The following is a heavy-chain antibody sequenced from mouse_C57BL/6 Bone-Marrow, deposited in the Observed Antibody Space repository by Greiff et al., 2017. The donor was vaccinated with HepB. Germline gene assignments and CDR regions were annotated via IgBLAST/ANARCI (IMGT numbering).Heavy chain of an antibody. D-gene: IGHD3-3*01. Sequence: EVKLMESGPVLVKPGASVKMSCKASGYTFTDYYMNWVKQSHGKSLEWIGVINPYNGGTSYNQKFKGKATLTVDKSSSTAYMELNSLTSEDSAVYYCAPRGPFAYWGQGTLVTVSA. CDR1: GYTFTDYY. J-gene: IGHJ3*01. CDR3: APRGPFAY. V-gene: IGHV1-19*01. CDR2: INPYNGGT.